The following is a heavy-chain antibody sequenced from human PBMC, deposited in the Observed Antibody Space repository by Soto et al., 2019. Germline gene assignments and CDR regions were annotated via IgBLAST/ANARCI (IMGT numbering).Heavy chain of an antibody. CDR1: GFSLSTSGMC. Sequence: SGPTLVNPTQTLTLTCTFSGFSLSTSGMCVSWIRQPPGKALEWLALIDWDDDKYYSTSLKTRLTISKDTSKNQVVLTMTNMDPVDTATYYCAQIPSNHGIEGYFYGMDVWGQGTTVTVSS. D-gene: IGHD6-13*01. J-gene: IGHJ6*02. V-gene: IGHV2-70*01. CDR3: AQIPSNHGIEGYFYGMDV. CDR2: IDWDDDK.